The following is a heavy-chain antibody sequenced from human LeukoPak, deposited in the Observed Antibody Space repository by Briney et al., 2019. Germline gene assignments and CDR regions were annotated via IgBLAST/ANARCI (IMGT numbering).Heavy chain of an antibody. CDR2: LYTSGST. CDR3: ARDRGYCGGDCYANDY. V-gene: IGHV4-61*02. CDR1: GGSISSGSYY. J-gene: IGHJ4*02. Sequence: SETLSLTCTVSGGSISSGSYYWSWIRQPAGKGLEWIGRLYTSGSTSYNPSLKSRVTISVDTSKNQFSLTLSSVTAADTAVYYCARDRGYCGGDCYANDYWGQGTLVIVSS. D-gene: IGHD2-21*01.